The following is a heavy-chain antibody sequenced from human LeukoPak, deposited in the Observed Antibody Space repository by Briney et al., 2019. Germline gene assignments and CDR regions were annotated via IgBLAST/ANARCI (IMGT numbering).Heavy chain of an antibody. CDR1: GFTVSGTH. D-gene: IGHD3-16*01. V-gene: IGHV3-53*01. Sequence: GGSLRLSCAASGFTVSGTHMSWVRQAPGKGLEGVSAMYTGGTTYYADSVTGRFIVSRDTSRNTLFLHMNSLRAEDTAVYYCAKDEATSGGGLASWGQGTLVIVSS. CDR2: MYTGGTT. J-gene: IGHJ5*01. CDR3: AKDEATSGGGLAS.